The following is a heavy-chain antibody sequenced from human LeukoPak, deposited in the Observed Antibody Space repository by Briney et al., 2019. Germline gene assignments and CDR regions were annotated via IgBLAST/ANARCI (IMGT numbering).Heavy chain of an antibody. CDR2: INHSGST. D-gene: IGHD6-19*01. V-gene: IGHV4-34*01. J-gene: IGHJ4*02. CDR3: ARQAALNSSEYYFDY. Sequence: KPSETLSLTCAVYGGSFSGYYWSWIRQPPGKGLEWIGEINHSGSTNYNPSLKSRVTISVDTSKNQFSLKLSSVTAADTAVYYCARQAALNSSEYYFDYWGQGTLVTVSS. CDR1: GGSFSGYY.